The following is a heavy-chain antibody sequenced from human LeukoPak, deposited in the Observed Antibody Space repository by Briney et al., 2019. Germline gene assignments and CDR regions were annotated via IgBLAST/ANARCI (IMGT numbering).Heavy chain of an antibody. J-gene: IGHJ4*02. CDR3: ARDGAYYDSSGSYYGVGDDY. CDR2: ISGYNGNT. CDR1: GYTFGIYG. V-gene: IGHV1-18*01. Sequence: ASVKVSCKTSGYTFGIYGITWVRQAPGQGLEWMGWISGYNGNTNYAQKVQGRVTMTADTSTSTAYMELRSLRSDDTAVYYCARDGAYYDSSGSYYGVGDDYWGQGTLVTVSS. D-gene: IGHD3-22*01.